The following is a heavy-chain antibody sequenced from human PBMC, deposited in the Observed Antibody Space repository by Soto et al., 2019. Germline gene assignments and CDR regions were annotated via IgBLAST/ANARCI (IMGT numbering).Heavy chain of an antibody. J-gene: IGHJ4*02. V-gene: IGHV1-2*04. Sequence: VASVKVSCKASGYTFTGYYMHWVRQAPGQGLEWMGWINPNSGGTNYAQKFQGWVTMTRDTSISTAYMELSRLRSDDTAVYYCARTQYYYDSSGYSGFDYWGQGTLVTVSS. CDR3: ARTQYYYDSSGYSGFDY. CDR1: GYTFTGYY. D-gene: IGHD3-22*01. CDR2: INPNSGGT.